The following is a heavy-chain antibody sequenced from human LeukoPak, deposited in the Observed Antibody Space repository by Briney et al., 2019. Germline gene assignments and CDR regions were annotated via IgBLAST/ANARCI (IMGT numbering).Heavy chain of an antibody. V-gene: IGHV1-2*02. J-gene: IGHJ4*02. Sequence: GASVKVSCKASGYTFNTYGISWVRQAPGQGLEWMGWINTNSGGTNYAQKFQGRVTMTRDTSISTAYMELSRLRSDDTAVYYCASRVTYSSSWYGVFDFDYWGQGTLVTVSS. CDR3: ASRVTYSSSWYGVFDFDY. CDR1: GYTFNTYG. CDR2: INTNSGGT. D-gene: IGHD6-13*01.